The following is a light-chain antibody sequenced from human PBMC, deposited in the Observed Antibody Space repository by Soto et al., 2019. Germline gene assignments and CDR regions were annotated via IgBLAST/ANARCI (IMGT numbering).Light chain of an antibody. Sequence: EIVMTQSPATLSVSPVEIATLSFMASQRMSSNLAWYQQKPGQAPRLLIYGASTRATGIPARFSGSGSGTEFTLTISSLQSEDSAVYYCQQYKNWLALTFGGGTKVDIK. V-gene: IGKV3-15*01. J-gene: IGKJ4*01. CDR2: GAS. CDR1: QRMSSN. CDR3: QQYKNWLALT.